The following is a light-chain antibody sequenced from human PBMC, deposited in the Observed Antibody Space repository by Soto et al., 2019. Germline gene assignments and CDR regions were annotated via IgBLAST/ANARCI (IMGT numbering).Light chain of an antibody. CDR2: GAS. J-gene: IGKJ1*01. CDR3: QHYGSSPR. Sequence: EIVLTQSPGTLSLSPGGRATLSCRASQSISGNYLAWYQQNPGQAPRLLIYGASSRPTGIPGRFSGSGSGADLTLTITRLEPEDFAVYYCQHYGSSPRFGQGTKVEIK. V-gene: IGKV3-20*01. CDR1: QSISGNY.